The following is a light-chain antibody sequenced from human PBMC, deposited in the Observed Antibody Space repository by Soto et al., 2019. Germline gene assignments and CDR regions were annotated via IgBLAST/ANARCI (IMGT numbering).Light chain of an antibody. CDR2: EGS. Sequence: QSALTQPASVSVSPGQSITISCTGTSSDVGSYNLVSWYQQHPGKAPKLMIYEGSKRPPGVSNRFSGSKSGNTASLTISGLQAEDEADYYCCSYAVSSTFSGVFGGGTKLTVL. CDR1: SSDVGSYNL. J-gene: IGLJ2*01. V-gene: IGLV2-23*03. CDR3: CSYAVSSTFSGV.